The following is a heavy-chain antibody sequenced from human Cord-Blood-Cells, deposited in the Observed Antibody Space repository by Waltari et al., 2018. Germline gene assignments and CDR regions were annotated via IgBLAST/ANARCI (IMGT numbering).Heavy chain of an antibody. CDR2: INAGKGNK. CDR3: ARFSSAGGYNYDY. D-gene: IGHD5-12*01. V-gene: IGHV1-3*01. J-gene: IGHJ4*02. Sequence: QVQLVQSGAEVKKPGASVKVSCKASGYTFTSYAMHWVRQAPGQRLEWMGWINAGKGNKKDSQKFQGRVTITRDTSASTAYMELSSLRSEDTAVYYCARFSSAGGYNYDYWGQGTLVTVSS. CDR1: GYTFTSYA.